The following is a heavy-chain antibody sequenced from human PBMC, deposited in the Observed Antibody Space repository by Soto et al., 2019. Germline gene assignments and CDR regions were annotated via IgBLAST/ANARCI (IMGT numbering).Heavy chain of an antibody. CDR1: GYTFTSYY. CDR2: INPSGGST. V-gene: IGHV1-46*01. CDR3: ARGRIPVAGPWVYFDY. Sequence: GASVKVSCKASGYTFTSYYMHWVRQAPGQGLEWMGIINPSGGSTSYAQKLQGRVTVTTDTSTSTAYMELRSLRSDDTAVYYCARGRIPVAGPWVYFDYWGQGTLVTVSS. J-gene: IGHJ4*02. D-gene: IGHD6-19*01.